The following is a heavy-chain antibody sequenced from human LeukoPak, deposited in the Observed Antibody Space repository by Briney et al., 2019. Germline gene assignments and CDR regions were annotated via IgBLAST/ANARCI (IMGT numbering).Heavy chain of an antibody. Sequence: SQTLSLTCTVSGGSISSGGYYWSWIRQPPGKGLEWIGYIYHSGSTYYNPSLKSRVTISVDTSKNQFSLKLSSVTAADTAVYYCARAKGREDWPFDPWGQGTLVTVSS. CDR3: ARAKGREDWPFDP. J-gene: IGHJ5*02. CDR1: GGSISSGGYY. CDR2: IYHSGST. D-gene: IGHD3/OR15-3a*01. V-gene: IGHV4-30-2*05.